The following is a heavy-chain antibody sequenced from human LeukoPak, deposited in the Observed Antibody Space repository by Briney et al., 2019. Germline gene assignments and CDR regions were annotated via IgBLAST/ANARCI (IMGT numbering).Heavy chain of an antibody. V-gene: IGHV4-34*01. CDR3: ARGDYARALDY. D-gene: IGHD4-17*01. CDR1: GGSFSDYY. CDR2: INHSGTT. Sequence: SETLSLTCAVYGGSFSDYYWSWIRQPPGKGLEWIGEINHSGTTNYNPSLKSRVTISVDTSKNQFSLKLSSVTAADTAVHYCARGDYARALDYWGQGTLVTVSS. J-gene: IGHJ4*02.